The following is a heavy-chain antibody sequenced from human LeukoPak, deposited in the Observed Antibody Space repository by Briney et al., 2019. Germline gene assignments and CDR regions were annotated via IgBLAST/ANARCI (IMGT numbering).Heavy chain of an antibody. V-gene: IGHV4-61*02. CDR3: ARGSSFGGDYVGDGNWFDP. CDR2: IYTSGST. J-gene: IGHJ5*02. D-gene: IGHD4-17*01. CDR1: GGSISSGSYY. Sequence: SETLSLTCTVSGGSISSGSYYWSWIRQPAGKGLEWIGRIYTSGSTHYNPSLKSRVTISVDTSKNQFSLKLSSVTAADTAVYYCARGSSFGGDYVGDGNWFDPWGQGTLVTVSS.